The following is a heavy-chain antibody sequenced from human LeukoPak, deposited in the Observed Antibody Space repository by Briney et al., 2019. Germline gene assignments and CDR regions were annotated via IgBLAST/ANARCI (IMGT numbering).Heavy chain of an antibody. Sequence: GGSLRLSCAASGFTLSNSWMHWVRQAPGKGLVWVSRTNGDGSDSSYADSVKGRFTISRDSATNTLYLQMNSLRAEDTAIYYCVRDGEYSHGIDFDYWGQGTLVTVSP. CDR1: GFTLSNSW. J-gene: IGHJ4*02. D-gene: IGHD5-18*01. V-gene: IGHV3-74*01. CDR3: VRDGEYSHGIDFDY. CDR2: TNGDGSDS.